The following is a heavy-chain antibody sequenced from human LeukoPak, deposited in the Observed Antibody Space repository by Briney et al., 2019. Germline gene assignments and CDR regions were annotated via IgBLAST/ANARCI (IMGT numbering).Heavy chain of an antibody. J-gene: IGHJ5*02. Sequence: SETLSLTCAVYGGSFSDYYWSWIRQPPGKGLEWIVEINHSGSTNYNPSLKSRVTISVDTSKNQFSLKLSSVTAADTAVYYCAQGHDYGDYLNWFDPWGQGTLVTVSS. V-gene: IGHV4-34*01. CDR2: INHSGST. CDR1: GGSFSDYY. D-gene: IGHD4-17*01. CDR3: AQGHDYGDYLNWFDP.